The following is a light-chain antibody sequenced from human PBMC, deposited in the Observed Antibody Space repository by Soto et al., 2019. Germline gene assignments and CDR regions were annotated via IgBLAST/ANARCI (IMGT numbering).Light chain of an antibody. CDR3: CSSAGGFTWV. J-gene: IGLJ3*02. Sequence: QSALTQPRSVSGSPGQSVTISCTGTSSDVVSWYQQHPGKAPKLIIYYVSQRPSGVPDRFSGSKSGNTASLTISGLQAEDEAEYYCCSSAGGFTWVFGGGTKLTVL. CDR1: SSDV. CDR2: YVS. V-gene: IGLV2-11*01.